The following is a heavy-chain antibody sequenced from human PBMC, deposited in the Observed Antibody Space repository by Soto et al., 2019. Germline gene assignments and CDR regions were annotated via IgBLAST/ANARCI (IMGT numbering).Heavy chain of an antibody. D-gene: IGHD3-3*01. V-gene: IGHV3-15*01. CDR3: TTDTYYDFWSGYYRGFDY. Sequence: EVQLVASGGGLVKPGGTLRLSCAASGFTFSNAWMSWVRQAPGKGLEWVGRIKSKTDGGTTDYAAPVKGRFTISRDDSKNTLYLQMNSLKTEDTAVYYCTTDTYYDFWSGYYRGFDYWGQGTLVTVSS. CDR1: GFTFSNAW. J-gene: IGHJ4*02. CDR2: IKSKTDGGTT.